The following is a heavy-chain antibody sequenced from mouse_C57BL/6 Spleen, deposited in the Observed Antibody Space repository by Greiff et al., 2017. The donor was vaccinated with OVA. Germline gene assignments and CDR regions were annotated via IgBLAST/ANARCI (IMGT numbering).Heavy chain of an antibody. D-gene: IGHD1-1*01. CDR3: ASEGAYYYGSRGWFAY. V-gene: IGHV1-53*01. CDR1: GYTFTSYW. CDR2: INPSNGGT. J-gene: IGHJ3*01. Sequence: QVQLQQPGTELVKPGASVKLSCKASGYTFTSYWMHWVKQRPGQGLEWIGNINPSNGGTNYNEKFKSKATLTVDKSYSTAYMQLSSLTSVDSAVYYCASEGAYYYGSRGWFAYWGQGTLVTVSA.